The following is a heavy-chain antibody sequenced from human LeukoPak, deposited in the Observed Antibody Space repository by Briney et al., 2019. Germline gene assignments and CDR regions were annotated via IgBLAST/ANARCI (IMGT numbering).Heavy chain of an antibody. CDR3: AKGAPNRRDYDILTGYYTF. D-gene: IGHD3-9*01. J-gene: IGHJ4*02. Sequence: QPGGSLRLSCAASGFTFSSYAMSWVRQAPGKGLEWVSAISGSGGSTYYADSVKGRFTISRDNSKNTLYLQMNSLRAEDTAVYYCAKGAPNRRDYDILTGYYTFWGQGTLVTVSS. V-gene: IGHV3-23*01. CDR1: GFTFSSYA. CDR2: ISGSGGST.